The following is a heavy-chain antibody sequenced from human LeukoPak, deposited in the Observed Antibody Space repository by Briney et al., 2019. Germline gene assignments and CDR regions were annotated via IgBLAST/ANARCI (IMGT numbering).Heavy chain of an antibody. Sequence: ASVKVSCKASGYTFTNYYIHWVRQAPGQGLQWVGVINPNGGNTYYVSKFQGRVTVTRDTSTGTLYMELRSLTSEDTAVYWCARDRLEGTAAAGPDYWGQGPLVTVSS. V-gene: IGHV1-46*01. D-gene: IGHD6-13*01. J-gene: IGHJ4*02. CDR1: GYTFTNYY. CDR2: INPNGGNT. CDR3: ARDRLEGTAAAGPDY.